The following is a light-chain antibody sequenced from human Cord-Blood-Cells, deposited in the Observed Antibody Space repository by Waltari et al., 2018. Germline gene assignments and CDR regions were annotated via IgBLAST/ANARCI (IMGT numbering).Light chain of an antibody. CDR3: SSYTSSSTYV. J-gene: IGLJ1*01. V-gene: IGLV2-14*01. CDR2: EVS. CDR1: SSDVGGYTY. Sequence: QSALTQPASVSGSPGQSITISCTGTSSDVGGYTYVSWSQQHPGNAPKLTIYEVSNRPSGVSNRFSGSKSGNTASLTISGLQAEDEADYYCSSYTSSSTYVFGTGTKVTVL.